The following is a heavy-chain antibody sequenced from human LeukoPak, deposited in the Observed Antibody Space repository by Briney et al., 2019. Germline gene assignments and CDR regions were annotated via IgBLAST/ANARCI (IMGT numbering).Heavy chain of an antibody. V-gene: IGHV1-18*01. CDR1: GYTFTSYG. D-gene: IGHD3-22*01. CDR2: ISAYNGNT. CDR3: ARDYGPRYYDSSGLLFDI. Sequence: ASVKVSCKASGYTFTSYGISWVRQPPGQGLEWMGWISAYNGNTNYAQKLQGRVTMTTDTSTSTAYMELRSLRSDDTAVYYCARDYGPRYYDSSGLLFDIWGQGTMVTVSS. J-gene: IGHJ3*02.